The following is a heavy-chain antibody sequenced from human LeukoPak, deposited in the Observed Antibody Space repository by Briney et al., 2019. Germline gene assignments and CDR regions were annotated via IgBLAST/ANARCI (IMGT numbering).Heavy chain of an antibody. D-gene: IGHD2-21*02. Sequence: PSETLSLTCAVYGGSFSGYYWSWLRQPRGKGREWVGEITHSVITNYNPSLKSRVTISVDTSKNQFSLKLSSVTAADTAVYYCARGGYCGGDCYLDYWGQGTLVTVSS. CDR2: ITHSVIT. CDR1: GGSFSGYY. CDR3: ARGGYCGGDCYLDY. J-gene: IGHJ4*02. V-gene: IGHV4-34*01.